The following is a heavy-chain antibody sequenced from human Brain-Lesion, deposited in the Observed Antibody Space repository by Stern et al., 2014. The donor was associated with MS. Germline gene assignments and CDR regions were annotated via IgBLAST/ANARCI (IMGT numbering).Heavy chain of an antibody. CDR1: GFTFSDSY. Sequence: VQLVESGGGLVKPGGSLRLSCAASGFTFSDSYMNWIRQAPGKGLEWVSYISRSGSIIYYADSVKGRFPISRDNAKNSLYLQMNSLRAEETAVYYCAMYGDSPFDYWGQGTLVTVSS. CDR2: ISRSGSII. V-gene: IGHV3-11*01. J-gene: IGHJ4*02. CDR3: AMYGDSPFDY. D-gene: IGHD4-17*01.